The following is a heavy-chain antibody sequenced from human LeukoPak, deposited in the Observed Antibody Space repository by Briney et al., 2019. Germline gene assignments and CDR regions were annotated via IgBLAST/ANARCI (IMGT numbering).Heavy chain of an antibody. D-gene: IGHD6-19*01. V-gene: IGHV4-4*07. Sequence: PSETLSLTCTVSDTSMSNSYWSWIRQPAGKGLEWIGHIQDRGSTIYNPSLGSRVTMSLDTPKNQFSLKLNSVTAADTAVYYCTRGQWLDVWDFWGQGTLVTVSS. CDR3: TRGQWLDVWDF. CDR1: DTSMSNSY. CDR2: IQDRGST. J-gene: IGHJ4*02.